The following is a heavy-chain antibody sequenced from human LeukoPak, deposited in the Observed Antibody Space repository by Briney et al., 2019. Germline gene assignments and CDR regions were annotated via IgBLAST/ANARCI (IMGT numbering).Heavy chain of an antibody. CDR3: ASVPSSSWYAFDY. V-gene: IGHV4-34*01. Sequence: SETLCLACAVYGVSFSGYYWSWIRQPPGTGLEWIGEINHSGSTNYNPSLKSRVTISVDTSKNQFSLKLSSVTAADTAVYYCASVPSSSWYAFDYWGQGTLVTVSS. D-gene: IGHD6-13*01. J-gene: IGHJ4*02. CDR2: INHSGST. CDR1: GVSFSGYY.